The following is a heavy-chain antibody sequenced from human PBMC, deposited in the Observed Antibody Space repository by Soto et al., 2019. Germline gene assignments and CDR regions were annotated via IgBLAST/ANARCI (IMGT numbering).Heavy chain of an antibody. D-gene: IGHD6-6*01. CDR2: IYHSGST. CDR1: GGSISSSNW. CDR3: ARGNGAWQLGGYYYYYCMDV. Sequence: QVQLQESGPGLVKPSGTLSLTCAVSGGSISSSNWWSWVRQPPGKGLEWIGEIYHSGSTNYNPSLKSRVTISVDKSKVQFSLKVSSVTAADTAVYYCARGNGAWQLGGYYYYYCMDVWGQGTTVTVSS. V-gene: IGHV4-4*02. J-gene: IGHJ6*02.